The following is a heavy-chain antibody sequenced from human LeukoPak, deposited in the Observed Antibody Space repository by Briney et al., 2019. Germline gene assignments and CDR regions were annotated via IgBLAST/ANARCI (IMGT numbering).Heavy chain of an antibody. CDR2: IKQDGSEK. D-gene: IGHD2/OR15-2a*01. CDR1: GFTFSSYW. J-gene: IGHJ5*02. Sequence: GGSLRLSCAASGFTFSSYWMSWVRQAPGKGLEWVANIKQDGSEKYYVDSVKGRFTISRDNAKNSLYLQMNSLRAEDTAVYYCARGGTTFSPPRYNWFDPWGQGTLVTVSS. V-gene: IGHV3-7*04. CDR3: ARGGTTFSPPRYNWFDP.